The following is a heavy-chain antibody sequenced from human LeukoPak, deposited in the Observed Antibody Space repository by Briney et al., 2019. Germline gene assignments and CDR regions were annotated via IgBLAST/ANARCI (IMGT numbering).Heavy chain of an antibody. D-gene: IGHD4-17*01. CDR2: IYTSGST. J-gene: IGHJ3*02. CDR1: GGSISSYY. CDR3: ARDQRDDYGGLNAFDI. Sequence: SETLSLTCTVSGGSISSYYWSWIRQPAGKGLEWIGRIYTSGSTNYNPSLKSRVTMSVDTSKNQFSLKLSSVTAADTAVYYCARDQRDDYGGLNAFDIWGQGTMVTVSS. V-gene: IGHV4-4*07.